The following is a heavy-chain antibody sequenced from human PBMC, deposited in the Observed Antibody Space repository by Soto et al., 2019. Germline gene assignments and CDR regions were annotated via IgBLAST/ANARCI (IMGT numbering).Heavy chain of an antibody. J-gene: IGHJ1*01. V-gene: IGHV1-69*02. D-gene: IGHD4-17*01. CDR3: ASTMTDYGDVHNRFQH. CDR1: GGTFSSYT. CDR2: INPLLGIA. Sequence: QVQLVQSGAEVKKPGSSVKVSCKASGGTFSSYTISWVRQAPGQGLEWMGRINPLLGIANYAQKFQDRITITPDKSTSTVYMEFSSLRSDNTAAHYCASTMTDYGDVHNRFQHWGHGTLVTVSS.